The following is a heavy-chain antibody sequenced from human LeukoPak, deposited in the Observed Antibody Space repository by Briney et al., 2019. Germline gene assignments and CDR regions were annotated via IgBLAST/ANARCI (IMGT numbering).Heavy chain of an antibody. CDR3: ARHYYDSSDYYYFRY. CDR2: IYYSGST. V-gene: IGHV4-39*01. D-gene: IGHD3-22*01. J-gene: IGHJ4*02. CDR1: GGSISSSSYY. Sequence: PSETLSLTCTVSGGSISSSSYYWGWIRQPPGKGLEWIGSIYYSGSTYYNPSLKSRVTISVDTSKNQFSLKLSSVTAADTAVYYCARHYYDSSDYYYFRYWGQGTLVTVSS.